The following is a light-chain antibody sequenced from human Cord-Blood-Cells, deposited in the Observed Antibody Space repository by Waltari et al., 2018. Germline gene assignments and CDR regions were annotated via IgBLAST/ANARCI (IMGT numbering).Light chain of an antibody. CDR2: EGS. V-gene: IGLV2-23*03. Sequence: QPALTQPASVSGSPGQSITIPCTGTSSDVGRYNLVSWYQQHPGKAPKLMIYEGSKRPSVVSNRFSGSKSGNTASLTISGLQAEDEADYYCCSYAGSSTFVVFGGGTKLTVL. CDR1: SSDVGRYNL. CDR3: CSYAGSSTFVV. J-gene: IGLJ2*01.